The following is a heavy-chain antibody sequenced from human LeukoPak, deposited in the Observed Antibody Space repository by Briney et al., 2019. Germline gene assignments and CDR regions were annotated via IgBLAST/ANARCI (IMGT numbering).Heavy chain of an antibody. CDR3: TQSNY. CDR2: IRSKADNYAT. V-gene: IGHV3-73*01. Sequence: GGSLKLSCAASGFTFSGSPILWVRQASGKGLEWVGRIRSKADNYATAYAASVQGRCTISRDDSKSTAYLQLNSLKTEDTAVYYCTQSNYWGQGALVTVSS. J-gene: IGHJ4*02. CDR1: GFTFSGSP.